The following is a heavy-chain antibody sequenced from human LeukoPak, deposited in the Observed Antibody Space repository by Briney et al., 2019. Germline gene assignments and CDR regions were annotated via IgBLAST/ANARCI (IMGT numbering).Heavy chain of an antibody. CDR3: ARGRSITLLRGVAMSDGFDI. CDR1: GFTFSNYG. Sequence: GGSLRLSCAASGFTFSNYGMNWVRQAPGKGLEWVSFTDTSGRYIYYGDSVKGRFTISRDNAKNLLFLQMNGLRAEDTALYYCARGRSITLLRGVAMSDGFDIWGQGAMVAVSS. V-gene: IGHV3-21*06. CDR2: TDTSGRYI. D-gene: IGHD3-10*01. J-gene: IGHJ3*02.